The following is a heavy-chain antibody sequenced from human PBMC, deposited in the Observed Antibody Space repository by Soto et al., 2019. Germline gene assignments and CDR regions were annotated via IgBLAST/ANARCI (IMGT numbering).Heavy chain of an antibody. V-gene: IGHV4-34*01. CDR2: INHSGST. D-gene: IGHD3-3*01. Sequence: QVQLQQWGAGLLKPSETLSLTCAVYGGSFSGYYWSWVRQPPGKGLEWIGEINHSGSTNYNPSLKSRVTISVDTSKNQFSLKLSSVTAADTAVYYCARGPSYDFWSGYSYYYGMDVWGQGTTLTVSS. J-gene: IGHJ6*02. CDR1: GGSFSGYY. CDR3: ARGPSYDFWSGYSYYYGMDV.